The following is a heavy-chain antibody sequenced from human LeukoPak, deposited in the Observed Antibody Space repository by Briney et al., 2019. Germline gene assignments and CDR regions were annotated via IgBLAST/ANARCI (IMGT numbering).Heavy chain of an antibody. CDR2: ISSSSSYI. CDR3: ARVSSTGECDY. V-gene: IGHV3-21*01. Sequence: GGSLRLSCAASGFTFSSYSMNWVRQAPGKGLEWVSSISSSSSYIYYADSVKGRFTTSRDNAKNSLYLQMNSLRAEDTAVYYCARVSSTGECDYWGQGTLVTVSS. D-gene: IGHD2-2*01. CDR1: GFTFSSYS. J-gene: IGHJ4*02.